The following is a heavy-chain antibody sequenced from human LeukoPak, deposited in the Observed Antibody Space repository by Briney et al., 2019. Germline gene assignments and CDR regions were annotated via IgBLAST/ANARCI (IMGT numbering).Heavy chain of an antibody. V-gene: IGHV3-15*05. J-gene: IGHJ4*02. Sequence: PGGSLRLSCAASGFTSSDAWMTWLRQAPGQGLEWIGLIKRKSDGGTTQYGPPMEGRFTISRDDSKETLYLQMDSVKTEDTAVYYCATGSRGDFWGQGTLVTVSS. CDR3: ATGSRGDF. CDR1: GFTSSDAW. D-gene: IGHD2-2*01. CDR2: IKRKSDGGTT.